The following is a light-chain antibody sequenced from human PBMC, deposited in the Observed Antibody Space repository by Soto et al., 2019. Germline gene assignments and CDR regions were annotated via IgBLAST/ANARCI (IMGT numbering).Light chain of an antibody. CDR2: DNN. Sequence: QSVLTQPPSVSAAPGQKVTISCSGSTSNIGSNYVSWYQQLPGTAPKLLIYDNNNRPSGIPDRYSGSKSGTSATLGISGLQTGYEADYYCGTWDNSLSGGGVVFGGGTKLTVL. V-gene: IGLV1-51*01. CDR1: TSNIGSNY. J-gene: IGLJ2*01. CDR3: GTWDNSLSGGGVV.